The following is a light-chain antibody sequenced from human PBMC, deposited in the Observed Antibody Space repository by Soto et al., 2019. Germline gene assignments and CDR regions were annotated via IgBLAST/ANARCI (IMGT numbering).Light chain of an antibody. CDR3: QQAKDFPLT. Sequence: DIQMTQSPSSVSVSVGARVTITCRANKGIDSWLAWYQQKPGKAPKLLMYGSSTLESGVPSRFSGSRSGTDFTLTISSLQAEDFATYECQQAKDFPLTVGGGTKVEIK. V-gene: IGKV1-12*01. J-gene: IGKJ4*01. CDR1: KGIDSW. CDR2: GSS.